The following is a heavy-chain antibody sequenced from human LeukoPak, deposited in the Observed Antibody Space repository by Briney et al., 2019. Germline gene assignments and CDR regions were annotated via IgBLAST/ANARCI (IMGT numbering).Heavy chain of an antibody. CDR2: ISGSGGST. V-gene: IGHV3-23*01. D-gene: IGHD2-2*01. CDR3: AKEHGRNHLLIPYYMDV. J-gene: IGHJ6*03. Sequence: GGSLRLSCAASGFTFSSYAMSWVRQAPGKGLEWVSGISGSGGSTYYADSVKGRFTISRDNSKNTLYLQLNSLRAEDTAVYFCAKEHGRNHLLIPYYMDVWGKGTTVTVSS. CDR1: GFTFSSYA.